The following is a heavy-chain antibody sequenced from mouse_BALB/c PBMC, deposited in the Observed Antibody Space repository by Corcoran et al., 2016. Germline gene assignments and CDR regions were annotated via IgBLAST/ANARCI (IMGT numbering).Heavy chain of an antibody. J-gene: IGHJ4*01. CDR3: ASCYDYYGIYYAMDY. CDR2: INTYTGEP. CDR1: GYTFTNYG. D-gene: IGHD1-1*01. V-gene: IGHV9-1*02. Sequence: QIQLVQSGPELKKPGETVKISCKASGYTFTNYGMNWVKQAPGKGLKWMGWINTYTGEPTYADDFKGRFAFSLETSASTAYLQINNLKNEDMATYFCASCYDYYGIYYAMDYWGQGTSVTVSS.